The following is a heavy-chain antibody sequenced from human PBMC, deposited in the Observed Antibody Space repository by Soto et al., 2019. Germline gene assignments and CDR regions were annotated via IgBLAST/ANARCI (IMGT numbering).Heavy chain of an antibody. D-gene: IGHD3-16*01. CDR1: GFTFGSYG. Sequence: QVQLVESGGGVVQPGRSLRLSCATSGFTFGSYGMHWVRQAPGKGWEWGAVVSYDGSNKYYADSVKGRFTISRDISKNTLYLQMNSLRAEDTAVYYCAKERLTAPYYVESWGQGTLVTVSS. CDR2: VSYDGSNK. V-gene: IGHV3-30*18. J-gene: IGHJ4*02. CDR3: AKERLTAPYYVES.